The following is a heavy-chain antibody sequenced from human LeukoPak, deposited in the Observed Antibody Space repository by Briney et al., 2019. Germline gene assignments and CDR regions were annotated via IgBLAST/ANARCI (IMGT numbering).Heavy chain of an antibody. J-gene: IGHJ6*02. CDR1: GYTLTELS. Sequence: GASVKVSCKVSGYTLTELSMHWVRQAPGKGLEWMGGFDPEDGETIYAQKFQGRVTMTEDTSTDTAYMELSSLRSEDTAVYYCAREDCSSTSCKENPYYYYYGMDVWGQGTTVTVSS. D-gene: IGHD2-2*01. CDR2: FDPEDGET. CDR3: AREDCSSTSCKENPYYYYYGMDV. V-gene: IGHV1-24*01.